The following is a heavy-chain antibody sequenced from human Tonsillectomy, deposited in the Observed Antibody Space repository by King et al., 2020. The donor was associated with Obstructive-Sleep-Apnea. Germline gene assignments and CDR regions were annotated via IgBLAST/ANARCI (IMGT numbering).Heavy chain of an antibody. V-gene: IGHV3-30*18. D-gene: IGHD3-10*01. J-gene: IGHJ4*02. Sequence: VQLVESGGGVVQPGRSLRLSCAASGFTFSSYGMHWVRQAPGKGLEWVAVISYDGSNKYYADSVKGRFTISRDNSKNTLYLQMNSLRAEDKAVYYCAKADPLRFRSATMVRGVIPSQIDYWGQGTLVTVSS. CDR3: AKADPLRFRSATMVRGVIPSQIDY. CDR1: GFTFSSYG. CDR2: ISYDGSNK.